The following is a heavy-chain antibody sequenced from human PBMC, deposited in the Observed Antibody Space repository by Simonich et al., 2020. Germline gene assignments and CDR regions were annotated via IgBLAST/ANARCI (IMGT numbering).Heavy chain of an antibody. Sequence: QVQLVQSGAEVKKPGASVKVSCKASGYTFTSYGISGGRQAPGQGLEWMGWVSAYNGNTNYAQKLKGRVTMSTDASTSTAYMELRSLRSDDTAVYYCARSTTGTTDFDIWGQGTMVTVSS. D-gene: IGHD1-1*01. CDR3: ARSTTGTTDFDI. CDR1: GYTFTSYG. CDR2: VSAYNGNT. J-gene: IGHJ3*02. V-gene: IGHV1-18*01.